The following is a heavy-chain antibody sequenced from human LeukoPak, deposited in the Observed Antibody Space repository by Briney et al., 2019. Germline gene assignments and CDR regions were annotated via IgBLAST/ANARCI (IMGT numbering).Heavy chain of an antibody. CDR1: GFTFSRYS. J-gene: IGHJ4*02. V-gene: IGHV3-30*02. CDR3: AKDGARDIVVTPAATAFDS. D-gene: IGHD2-2*01. CDR2: MRYDGIKK. Sequence: GGSLRLSCAASGFTFSRYSMNWVRQAPGKGLEWVTFMRYDGIKKYYADSVKGRFIISRDKSGNTLYLQMISLRVEDTALYFCAKDGARDIVVTPAATAFDSWGQGTLVTVSS.